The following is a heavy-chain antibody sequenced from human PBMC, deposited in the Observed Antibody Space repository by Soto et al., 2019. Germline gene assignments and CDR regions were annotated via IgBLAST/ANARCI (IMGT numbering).Heavy chain of an antibody. V-gene: IGHV3-21*01. Sequence: EVQLVESGGGLVKPGGSLRLSCAASGFTFSSYSMNWVRQVPGKGLEWVSSITSSGHYIYYADSVKGRFTISRDNAKNSLYLQMNSLRVEDTAIYYCARAVRPWGQGNLVTVSS. CDR3: ARAVRP. CDR1: GFTFSSYS. CDR2: ITSSGHYI. J-gene: IGHJ5*02.